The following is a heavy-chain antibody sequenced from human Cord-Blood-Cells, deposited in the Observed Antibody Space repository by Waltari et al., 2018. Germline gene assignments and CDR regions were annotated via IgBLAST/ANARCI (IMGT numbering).Heavy chain of an antibody. J-gene: IGHJ4*02. CDR3: ARSNCSSTSCYYFDY. Sequence: QVQLVQTGAEVKTPGASVKVSCKASGYTFTGHYMHWVRQPPGQGLEWMGRINPNSGGTNYAQKFQGRVTMTRDTSISTAYMELSRLRSDDTVVYYCARSNCSSTSCYYFDYWGQGTLVTVSS. CDR2: INPNSGGT. V-gene: IGHV1-2*05. CDR1: GYTFTGHY. D-gene: IGHD2-2*01.